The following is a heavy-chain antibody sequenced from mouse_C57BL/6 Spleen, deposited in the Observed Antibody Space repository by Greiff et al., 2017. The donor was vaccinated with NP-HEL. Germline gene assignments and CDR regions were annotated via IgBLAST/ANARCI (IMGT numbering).Heavy chain of an antibody. D-gene: IGHD1-1*01. CDR1: GFTFSDYG. J-gene: IGHJ3*01. CDR2: ISNLAYSI. V-gene: IGHV5-15*01. Sequence: DVMLVESGGGLVQPGGSLKLSCAASGFTFSDYGMAWVRQAPRKGPEWVAFISNLAYSIYYADTVTGRFTISRENAKNTLYLEMSSLRSEDTAMYDWARQGGNYYGSSYPFAYWGQGTLVTVSA. CDR3: ARQGGNYYGSSYPFAY.